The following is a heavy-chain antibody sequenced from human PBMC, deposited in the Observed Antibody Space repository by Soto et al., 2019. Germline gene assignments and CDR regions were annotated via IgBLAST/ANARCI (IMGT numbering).Heavy chain of an antibody. J-gene: IGHJ3*02. CDR2: INAGNGNT. Sequence: ASVKVSCKASGYTFTSYAMHWVRQAPGQRLEWMGWINAGNGNTKYSQKFQGRVTITRDTSASTAYMELSSLRSEDTAVYYCARVGWRAAAVPFRGAFDIWGQGTMVTVSS. CDR3: ARVGWRAAAVPFRGAFDI. CDR1: GYTFTSYA. D-gene: IGHD6-13*01. V-gene: IGHV1-3*01.